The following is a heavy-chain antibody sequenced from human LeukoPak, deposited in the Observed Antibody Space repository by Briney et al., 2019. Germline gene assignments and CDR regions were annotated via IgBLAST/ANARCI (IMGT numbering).Heavy chain of an antibody. CDR3: ARDIYFYGDYVIDY. D-gene: IGHD4-17*01. CDR1: GFTFSNYA. V-gene: IGHV3-33*01. CDR2: IWYDGSNK. Sequence: PGRSLRLSCAASGFTFSNYAMHWVRQAPGKGLEWGAVIWYDGSNKYYADSVKGRFTISRDNSKNTLYLQMKSLRAEDTAVYYCARDIYFYGDYVIDYWGQGTLVTVSS. J-gene: IGHJ4*02.